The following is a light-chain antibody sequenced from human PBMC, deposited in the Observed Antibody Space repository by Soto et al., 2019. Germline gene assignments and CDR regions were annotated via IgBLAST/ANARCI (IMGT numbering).Light chain of an antibody. CDR2: WAS. V-gene: IGKV4-1*01. CDR1: QSILYSSNNKKY. CDR3: QQYYGPPVT. J-gene: IGKJ5*01. Sequence: DIVMTQSPDSLAVSLGERATINCKSSQSILYSSNNKKYLAWYQQKPGQTPKLLIYWASTRESGVPDRFSGSGSGTDFTLTISSLQAEDVAVYYCQQYYGPPVTFGQGTRLEIK.